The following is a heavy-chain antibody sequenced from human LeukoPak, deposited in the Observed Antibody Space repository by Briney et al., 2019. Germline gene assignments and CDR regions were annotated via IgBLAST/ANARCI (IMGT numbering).Heavy chain of an antibody. CDR3: ASRAYSSGWYIY. Sequence: SGGSLRLSCAASGFTFSSYTMNWVRQSPGKGLEWVSSISGSSTYIYYADSVKGRFTISRDNAKKSLYLQMNSLRAEDTAVYYCASRAYSSGWYIYWGQGSLVTVSS. D-gene: IGHD6-19*01. CDR1: GFTFSSYT. V-gene: IGHV3-21*01. J-gene: IGHJ4*02. CDR2: ISGSSTYI.